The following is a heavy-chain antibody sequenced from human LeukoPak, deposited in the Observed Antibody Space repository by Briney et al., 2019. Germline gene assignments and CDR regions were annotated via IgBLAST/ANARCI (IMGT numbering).Heavy chain of an antibody. CDR1: GGSISSYY. Sequence: SETLSLTCTVSGGSISSYYWSWIRQPPGKGLEWIGYIYYSGSTNYNPSLKGRVTISVDTSKNQFSLKLTSVTAADTAVYYCARGYDFWSGYSWGVFDIWGQGTMVTVSS. V-gene: IGHV4-59*01. J-gene: IGHJ3*02. CDR2: IYYSGST. CDR3: ARGYDFWSGYSWGVFDI. D-gene: IGHD3-3*01.